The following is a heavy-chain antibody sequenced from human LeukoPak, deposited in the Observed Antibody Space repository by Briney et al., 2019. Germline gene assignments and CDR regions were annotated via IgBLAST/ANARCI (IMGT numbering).Heavy chain of an antibody. CDR1: GFTVSSNC. Sequence: GGSLRLSCAASGFTVSSNCMSWVRQAPGKGLEWVSVIYSGGSTYYADSVKGRFTISRDNSKNTLYLQMNSLRAEDTAVYYCARGERWLQFDYWGQGTLVTVSS. V-gene: IGHV3-53*01. D-gene: IGHD5-24*01. J-gene: IGHJ4*02. CDR3: ARGERWLQFDY. CDR2: IYSGGST.